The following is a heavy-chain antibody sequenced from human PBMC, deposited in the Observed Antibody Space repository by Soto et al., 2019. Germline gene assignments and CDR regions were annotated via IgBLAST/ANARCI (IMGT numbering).Heavy chain of an antibody. CDR3: ARDLIVDGPDNYAMDV. CDR2: INPNSSGT. J-gene: IGHJ6*02. D-gene: IGHD3-22*01. Sequence: ASVKVSCKASGYSLRGNYIHWVRQTPGQGLEWMGRINPNSSGTVYAQKFQGRVTMTRDTSLTTVYMQLNRLTSGDSAVYYCARDLIVDGPDNYAMDVWGQGTTVTVSS. CDR1: GYSLRGNY. V-gene: IGHV1-2*06.